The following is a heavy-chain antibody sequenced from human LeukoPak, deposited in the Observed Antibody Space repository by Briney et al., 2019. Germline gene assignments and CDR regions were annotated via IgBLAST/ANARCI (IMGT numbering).Heavy chain of an antibody. Sequence: SQTLSLTCAISGDSVSSNSAAWNWIRQSPSRDLEWLGRTYYRSKWYNDYAVSVKSRITINPDTSKNQFSLQLNSVTPEDTAVYYCARTIVVVPAAMPYGMDVWGQGTTVTVSS. CDR2: TYYRSKWYN. V-gene: IGHV6-1*01. CDR1: GDSVSSNSAA. D-gene: IGHD2-2*01. J-gene: IGHJ6*02. CDR3: ARTIVVVPAAMPYGMDV.